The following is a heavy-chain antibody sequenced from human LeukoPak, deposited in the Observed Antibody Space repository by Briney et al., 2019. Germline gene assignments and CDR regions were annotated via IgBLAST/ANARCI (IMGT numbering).Heavy chain of an antibody. J-gene: IGHJ3*02. D-gene: IGHD3-22*01. V-gene: IGHV1-58*02. CDR2: IVVGSGNT. CDR1: GYTFTSYG. Sequence: GASVKVSCKASGYTFTSYGISWVRQAPGQGLEWIGWIVVGSGNTNYAQKFQERVTITRDMSTSTAYMELSSLRSEDTAVYYCAAVRSEPPVLSGYYDSSGYYGAFDIWGQGTMVTVSS. CDR3: AAVRSEPPVLSGYYDSSGYYGAFDI.